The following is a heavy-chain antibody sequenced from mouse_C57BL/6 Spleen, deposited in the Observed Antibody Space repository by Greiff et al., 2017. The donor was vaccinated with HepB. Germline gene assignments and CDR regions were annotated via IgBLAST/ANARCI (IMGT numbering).Heavy chain of an antibody. D-gene: IGHD1-1*01. CDR3: AREGDGSSPWDFDV. CDR1: GYTFTSYW. J-gene: IGHJ1*03. CDR2: IDPSDSET. V-gene: IGHV1-52*01. Sequence: QVQLQQPGAELVRPGSSVKLSCKASGYTFTSYWMHWVKQRPIQGLEWIGNIDPSDSETNYNQKFKDKATLTVDKSSSTAYMQLSILTSEDSAVYDCAREGDGSSPWDFDVWGTGTTVTVSS.